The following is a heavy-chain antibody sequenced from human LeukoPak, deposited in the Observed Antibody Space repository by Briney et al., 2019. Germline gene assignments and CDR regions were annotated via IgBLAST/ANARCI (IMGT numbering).Heavy chain of an antibody. D-gene: IGHD3-10*02. V-gene: IGHV3-53*01. J-gene: IGHJ6*04. CDR3: AELGITMIGGV. CDR1: GFTVSSNC. Sequence: GGSLRLSCAASGFTVSSNCMSWVRQAPGKGLEWGSVIYSGGSTYYADSVKGRFTISRDNAKNSLYLQMNSLRAEDTAVYYCAELGITMIGGVWGKGTTVTISS. CDR2: IYSGGST.